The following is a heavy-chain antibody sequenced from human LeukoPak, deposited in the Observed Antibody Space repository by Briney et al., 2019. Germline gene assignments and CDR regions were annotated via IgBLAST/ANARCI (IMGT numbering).Heavy chain of an antibody. V-gene: IGHV3-21*01. CDR3: AGMVRGPPDY. CDR1: GFTFSSYS. CDR2: ISSSSSYI. Sequence: PGGSLRLSCAASGFTFSSYSMNWVRQAPGKGLEWVSSISSSSSYIYYADSVKGRFTISRDNAKNSLYLQKNSLRAEDTAVYYCAGMVRGPPDYWGQGTLVTVSS. D-gene: IGHD3-10*01. J-gene: IGHJ4*02.